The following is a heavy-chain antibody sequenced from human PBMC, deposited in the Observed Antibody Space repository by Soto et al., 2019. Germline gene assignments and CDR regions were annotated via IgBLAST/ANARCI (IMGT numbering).Heavy chain of an antibody. Sequence: SETLSLTCAVSGYSISSGYYWGWIRQPPGKGLEWIGSIYHRGSTYYNPSLKSRVTISVDTSKNQFSLKLSSVTAADTAVYYCARRIDTMNFDYWGQGTLVTVSS. V-gene: IGHV4-38-2*01. J-gene: IGHJ4*02. CDR2: IYHRGST. CDR1: GYSISSGYY. D-gene: IGHD3-3*01. CDR3: ARRIDTMNFDY.